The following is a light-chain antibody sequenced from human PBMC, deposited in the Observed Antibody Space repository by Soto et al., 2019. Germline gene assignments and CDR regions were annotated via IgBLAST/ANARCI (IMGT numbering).Light chain of an antibody. CDR1: QSVSTY. V-gene: IGKV3-11*01. Sequence: EVVLTQSPATLSLSPGERATLSCRASQSVSTYLAWYQQKPGQPPRLLIYDASNRATGIPARFSGSGSGTDFTLTISGLEPEDFAVYYCQQRAKWPSTFGPGTKVE. CDR3: QQRAKWPST. CDR2: DAS. J-gene: IGKJ2*02.